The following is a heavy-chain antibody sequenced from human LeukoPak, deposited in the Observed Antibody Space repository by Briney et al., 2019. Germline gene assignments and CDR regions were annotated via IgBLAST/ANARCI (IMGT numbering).Heavy chain of an antibody. CDR2: INAHNGNT. CDR3: ARSISIVVVPAAIDYFDY. Sequence: GASVKVSCXASGYTFTSYGISWVRQAPGQGLEWMGWINAHNGNTNYAQKLQGRVTMTTDTSTSTAYMELRSLRSDDTAVYYCARSISIVVVPAAIDYFDYWGQGTLVTVSS. J-gene: IGHJ4*02. V-gene: IGHV1-18*01. D-gene: IGHD2-2*02. CDR1: GYTFTSYG.